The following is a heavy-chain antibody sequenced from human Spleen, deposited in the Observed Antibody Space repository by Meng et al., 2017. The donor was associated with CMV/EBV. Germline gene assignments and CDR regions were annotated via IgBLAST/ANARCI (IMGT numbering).Heavy chain of an antibody. D-gene: IGHD1-26*01. CDR2: ISGGGGTT. CDR3: ANFRGGNYYCY. CDR1: GFNFSSYG. Sequence: LSCVASGFNFSSYGLSWVRQAPGKGLEWVSSISGGGGTTYYADSVKGRFTISRDNSENTLYLQMNSLRDEDTAVYYCANFRGGNYYCYWGQGTLVTVSS. V-gene: IGHV3-23*01. J-gene: IGHJ4*02.